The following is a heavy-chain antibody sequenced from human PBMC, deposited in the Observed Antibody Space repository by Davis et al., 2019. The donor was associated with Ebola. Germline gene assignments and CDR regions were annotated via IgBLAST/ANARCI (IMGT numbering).Heavy chain of an antibody. J-gene: IGHJ4*02. CDR2: IYYSGRT. V-gene: IGHV4-39*01. Sequence: MPSETLSLTCTVSGGSISSSSYYWGWIRQPPGKGLEWIGSIYYSGRTYYNPSLKSRVTISVDTSKNQFSLKLSSVTAADTAVHYCARSMITFGGVINWGQGTLVTVSS. D-gene: IGHD3-16*01. CDR3: ARSMITFGGVIN. CDR1: GGSISSSSYY.